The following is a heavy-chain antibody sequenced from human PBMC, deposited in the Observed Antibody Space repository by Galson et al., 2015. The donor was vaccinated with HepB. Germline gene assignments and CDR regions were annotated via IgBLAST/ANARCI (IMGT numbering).Heavy chain of an antibody. CDR2: INHSGST. CDR1: GGSFSNYY. CDR3: ARPLGTGRGDYYYYMDV. J-gene: IGHJ6*03. Sequence: ETLSLTCAVYGGSFSNYYWTWIRQPPGSGLEWIGEINHSGSTNYNPSLKSRVTISADTSKNQFSLKLSSVTAADTAVYYCARPLGTGRGDYYYYMDVWGKGTTVTVSS. D-gene: IGHD1-14*01. V-gene: IGHV4-34*01.